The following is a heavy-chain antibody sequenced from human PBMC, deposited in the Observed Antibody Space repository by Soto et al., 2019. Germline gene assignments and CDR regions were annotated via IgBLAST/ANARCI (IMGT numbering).Heavy chain of an antibody. CDR2: IYSGGST. CDR1: GFTVSSNY. Sequence: GGSLRLSCAASGFTVSSNYMSWVRQAPGKGLEWVSVIYSGGSTYYADSVKGRFTISRDNSKNTLYLQMNSLRAEDTAVYYCARGFQMTTVTYYWGQGTLVTVSS. J-gene: IGHJ4*02. CDR3: ARGFQMTTVTYY. V-gene: IGHV3-66*01. D-gene: IGHD4-4*01.